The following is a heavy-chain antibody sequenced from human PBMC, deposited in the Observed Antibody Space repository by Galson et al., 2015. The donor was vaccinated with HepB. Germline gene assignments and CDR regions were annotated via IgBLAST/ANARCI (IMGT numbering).Heavy chain of an antibody. D-gene: IGHD2-2*01. CDR2: ISSNGGTT. Sequence: SLRLSCAASGITFSNYAVHWVRQAPGKGLEYVSFISSNGGTTYYADSVRGRFTISRHNSKNTVFLQMNSLRPDDTAVYYCARALGGAGMPSPLDLWGQGTLVAVSS. CDR3: ARALGGAGMPSPLDL. V-gene: IGHV3-64*04. CDR1: GITFSNYA. J-gene: IGHJ1*01.